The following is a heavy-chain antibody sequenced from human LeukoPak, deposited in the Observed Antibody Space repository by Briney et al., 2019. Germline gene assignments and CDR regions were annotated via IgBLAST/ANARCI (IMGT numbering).Heavy chain of an antibody. V-gene: IGHV3-23*01. Sequence: PGGSLRLSCATSGFTFSAHHMNWVRLAPGKGLEWVSGITASGATTYYADSVKGRFTISRDSSQSTLYLQMNSLRAEDTAVYYCARDWSGYKPDYWGQGTLVTVSS. J-gene: IGHJ4*02. CDR2: ITASGATT. D-gene: IGHD3-3*01. CDR1: GFTFSAHH. CDR3: ARDWSGYKPDY.